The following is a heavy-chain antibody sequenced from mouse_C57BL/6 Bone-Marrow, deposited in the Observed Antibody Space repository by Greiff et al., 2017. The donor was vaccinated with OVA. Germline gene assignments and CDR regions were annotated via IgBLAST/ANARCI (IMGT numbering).Heavy chain of an antibody. CDR1: GYSITSGYY. V-gene: IGHV3-6*01. CDR3: ARDHYSNYASYYAMDY. D-gene: IGHD2-5*01. CDR2: ISYDGSN. J-gene: IGHJ4*01. Sequence: EVQLQESGPGLVKPSQSLSLTCSVTGYSITSGYYWNWIRQFPGNKLEWMGYISYDGSNNYNPSLKNRISITRDTSKNQFFLKLNSVTTEDTATYYCARDHYSNYASYYAMDYWGQGTSVTVSS.